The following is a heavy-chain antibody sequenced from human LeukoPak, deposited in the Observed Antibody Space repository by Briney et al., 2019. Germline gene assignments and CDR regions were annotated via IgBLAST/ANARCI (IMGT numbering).Heavy chain of an antibody. J-gene: IGHJ4*02. Sequence: ASVKVSCKASGYTFTSYDINWVRQATGQGLEWMGWMNPNSGNTGYAQKFQGRVTMTRSTSISTAYMELSSLRSEDTAVYYCARGSRPVYNLLTGKRYFDYWGQGTLLTVSS. D-gene: IGHD3-9*01. CDR3: ARGSRPVYNLLTGKRYFDY. V-gene: IGHV1-8*01. CDR2: MNPNSGNT. CDR1: GYTFTSYD.